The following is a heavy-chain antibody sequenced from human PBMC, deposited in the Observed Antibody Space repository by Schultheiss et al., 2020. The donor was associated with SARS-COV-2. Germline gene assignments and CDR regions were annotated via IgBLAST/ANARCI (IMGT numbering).Heavy chain of an antibody. CDR3: ARDRGSGVPQGWFDP. CDR2: IWYDGSNK. CDR1: GFTFSSYG. D-gene: IGHD1-26*01. V-gene: IGHV3-33*01. J-gene: IGHJ5*02. Sequence: GGSLRLSCAASGFTFSSYGMHWVRQAPGKGLEWVAVIWYDGSNKYYADSVKGRFTISRDNSKNTLYLQMNSLRAEDTAVYYCARDRGSGVPQGWFDPWGQGTLVTVSS.